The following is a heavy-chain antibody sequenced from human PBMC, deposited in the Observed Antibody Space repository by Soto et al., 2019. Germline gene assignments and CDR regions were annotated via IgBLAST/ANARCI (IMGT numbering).Heavy chain of an antibody. J-gene: IGHJ6*02. CDR3: SRVSSSIVVVPDYGMDV. CDR2: ISGKNGNT. Sequence: QVQLVQSGVEVKKPGASVKVSCKASGYTFISHGISWVRQAPGQGLEWLGWISGKNGNTNYAQKLQGRVTLTTDTSTSTAYMELRSLRSDDTAVDYCSRVSSSIVVVPDYGMDVWGQGTTVTVSS. D-gene: IGHD2-15*01. CDR1: GYTFISHG. V-gene: IGHV1-18*04.